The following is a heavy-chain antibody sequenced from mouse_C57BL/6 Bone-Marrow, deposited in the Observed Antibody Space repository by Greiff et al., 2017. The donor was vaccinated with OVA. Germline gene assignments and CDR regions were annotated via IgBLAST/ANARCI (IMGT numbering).Heavy chain of an antibody. CDR3: ARSGITTVEGDFAMAY. J-gene: IGHJ4*01. D-gene: IGHD1-1*01. CDR1: GYTFTSYW. V-gene: IGHV1-55*01. CDR2: IYPGSGRT. Sequence: QVQLQQPGAELVKPGASVKMSCKASGYTFTSYWITWVKQRPGQGLEWIGDIYPGSGRTHYNEKFQSKATLTVDTSSSTAYMQLSRLTSEDSAVYYCARSGITTVEGDFAMAYWGQGTSVTVSA.